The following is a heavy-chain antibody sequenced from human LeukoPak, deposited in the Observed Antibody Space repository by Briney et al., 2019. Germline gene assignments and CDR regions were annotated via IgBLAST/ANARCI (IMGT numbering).Heavy chain of an antibody. CDR1: GYIFISYG. Sequence: ASVKVSCKASGYIFISYGISWVRQAPGQGLEWMGWISAYNGNTKYAQKLQGRVTITTDTSTSTAYMELRSLRSDDTAVYYCARDVRGIVGMDYFDYWGQGTLVTVSS. CDR2: ISAYNGNT. J-gene: IGHJ4*02. D-gene: IGHD3-22*01. V-gene: IGHV1-18*01. CDR3: ARDVRGIVGMDYFDY.